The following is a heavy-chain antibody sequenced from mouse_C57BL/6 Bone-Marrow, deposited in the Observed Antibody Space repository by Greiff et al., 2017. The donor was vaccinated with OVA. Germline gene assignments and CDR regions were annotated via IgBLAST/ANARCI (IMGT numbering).Heavy chain of an antibody. CDR1: GFTFSNYW. CDR3: PMVTPHWYFDV. J-gene: IGHJ1*03. Sequence: EVKLVESGGGLVQPGGSMKLSCVASGFTFSNYWMNWVRQSPEKGLEWVAQIRLKSDNYATHYAESVKGRFTISRDDSKSSVYLQMNNLRAEDTGIYYCPMVTPHWYFDVWGTGTTVTVSS. CDR2: IRLKSDNYAT. D-gene: IGHD2-2*01. V-gene: IGHV6-3*01.